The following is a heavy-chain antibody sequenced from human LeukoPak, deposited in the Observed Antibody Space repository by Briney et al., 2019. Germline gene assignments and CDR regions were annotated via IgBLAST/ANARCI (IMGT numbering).Heavy chain of an antibody. Sequence: ASVKVSCKASGYTFTNYGVTWVRLAPGQGPEWLGWNSGYSGDTYYAQKFQGRGTMTTETSTSTAYMELRSLQPDDTAVYYCARDKGWKNTGDYVFDSWGQGTLVTVSS. J-gene: IGHJ4*02. CDR3: ARDKGWKNTGDYVFDS. D-gene: IGHD3-16*01. V-gene: IGHV1-18*01. CDR1: GYTFTNYG. CDR2: NSGYSGDT.